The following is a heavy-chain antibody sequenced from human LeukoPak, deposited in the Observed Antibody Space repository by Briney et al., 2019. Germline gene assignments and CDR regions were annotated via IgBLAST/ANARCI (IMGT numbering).Heavy chain of an antibody. CDR3: ARDLEYSSSL. D-gene: IGHD6-6*01. CDR2: ISGSGGST. CDR1: GFTFSSYG. Sequence: GGTLRLSCAASGFTFSSYGVSWVRQAPGKGLEWVSAISGSGGSTYYADSVKGRFTISRDNSKNTLYLQMNSLRAEDTAVYYCARDLEYSSSLWGQGTLVTVSS. J-gene: IGHJ4*02. V-gene: IGHV3-23*01.